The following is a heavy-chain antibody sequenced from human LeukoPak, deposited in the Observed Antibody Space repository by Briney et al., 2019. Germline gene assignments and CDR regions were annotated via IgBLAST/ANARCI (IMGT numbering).Heavy chain of an antibody. CDR1: GXSFSGYY. CDR3: ARVGDYDSSGMLDY. Sequence: SETLSLTCAVYGXSFSGYYWSWIRQPPGKGLECIGEINHSGSTNYNPSLKSRVTISVDTSKNQFSLKLSSVTAADTAVYYCARVGDYDSSGMLDYWGQGTLVTVSS. J-gene: IGHJ4*02. CDR2: INHSGST. D-gene: IGHD3-22*01. V-gene: IGHV4-34*01.